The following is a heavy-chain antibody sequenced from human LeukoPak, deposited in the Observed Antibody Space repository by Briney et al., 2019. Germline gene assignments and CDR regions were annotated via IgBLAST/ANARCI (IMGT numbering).Heavy chain of an antibody. D-gene: IGHD1-26*01. CDR1: GFTFSDYY. J-gene: IGHJ4*02. CDR3: ARVRSGTYFDY. CDR2: IKEDGSEK. V-gene: IGHV3-7*05. Sequence: PGGSLRLSCAASGFTFSDYYMSWVRQAPGRGLEWVANIKEDGSEKYYVDSVKGRFTISRGNAKNSLYLQMNSLRAEDTAVYYCARVRSGTYFDYWGQGTLVTVSS.